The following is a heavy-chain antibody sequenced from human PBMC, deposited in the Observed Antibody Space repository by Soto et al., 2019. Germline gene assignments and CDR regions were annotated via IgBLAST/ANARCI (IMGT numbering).Heavy chain of an antibody. V-gene: IGHV3-74*01. CDR1: GFTFSSSW. CDR2: VSGDGSST. J-gene: IGHJ3*02. Sequence: GRYLRLACAASGFTFSSSWMHWVLQAPGKGLVWVSRVSGDGSSTNYADSVKGRFTISRDNAKNTLYLQMNSLRAEDTALYYCAKDIRRNRDVLDIWGRGTMVT. CDR3: AKDIRRNRDVLDI.